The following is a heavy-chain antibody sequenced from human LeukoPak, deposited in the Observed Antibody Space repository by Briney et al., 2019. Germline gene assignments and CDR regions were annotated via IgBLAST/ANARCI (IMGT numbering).Heavy chain of an antibody. CDR2: INGGGGNT. CDR3: AKTVVVITFRFDD. J-gene: IGHJ4*02. Sequence: GGSLRLSCAASGFTFNSYVMSWVCQAPGKGLEWVSSINGGGGNTYYADSVKGRFTISRDNSKNMLYLQMNSLRADDTAIYYCAKTVVVITFRFDDWGQGALVTVSS. V-gene: IGHV3-23*01. D-gene: IGHD2-21*01. CDR1: GFTFNSYV.